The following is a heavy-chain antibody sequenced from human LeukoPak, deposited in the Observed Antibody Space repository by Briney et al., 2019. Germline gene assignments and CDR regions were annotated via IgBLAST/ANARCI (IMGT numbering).Heavy chain of an antibody. V-gene: IGHV3-15*05. J-gene: IGHJ4*02. CDR2: IKSKTDGGTT. CDR1: GFTFSNAC. CDR3: TTDPSPPYYYGSVGY. D-gene: IGHD3-10*01. Sequence: PGGSLRLSCAASGFTFSNACMSWVRQAPGKGLEWVGRIKSKTDGGTTDYAAPVKGRFTISRDDSKNTLYLQMTSLKTEDTAVYYCTTDPSPPYYYGSVGYWGQGTRDTVST.